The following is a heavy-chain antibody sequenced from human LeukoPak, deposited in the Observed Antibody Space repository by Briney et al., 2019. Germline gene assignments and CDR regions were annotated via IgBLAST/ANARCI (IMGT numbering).Heavy chain of an antibody. CDR2: IYHSGST. Sequence: PSETLSLTCAVSGYSISSGYYWGWIRQPPGKGLEGIGSIYHSGSTYYNPSLKSRVTISVDTSKNQFSLKLSSVTAADTGVYYCARYYYDSSGYSTADTDYWGQGTLVTVSS. CDR1: GYSISSGYY. D-gene: IGHD3-22*01. V-gene: IGHV4-38-2*01. CDR3: ARYYYDSSGYSTADTDY. J-gene: IGHJ4*02.